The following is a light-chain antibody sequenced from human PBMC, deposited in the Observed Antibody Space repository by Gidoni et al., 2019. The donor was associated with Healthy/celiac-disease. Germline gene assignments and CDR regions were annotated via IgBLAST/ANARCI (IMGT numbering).Light chain of an antibody. Sequence: VLTQSPATLSLSPGERATLSCRASQSVSSYLAWYQQKPGQAPRLLIYDASNRATGIPARFSGSGSGTDFTLTISSREPEDFAVYYCQQRSNWPPGTFGGGTKVEIK. CDR1: QSVSSY. CDR3: QQRSNWPPGT. V-gene: IGKV3-11*01. J-gene: IGKJ4*01. CDR2: DAS.